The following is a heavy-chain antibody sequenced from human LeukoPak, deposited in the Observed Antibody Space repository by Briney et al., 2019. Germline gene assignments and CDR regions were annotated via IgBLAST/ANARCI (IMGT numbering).Heavy chain of an antibody. Sequence: PGGSLRLSCAASGFTFSSYGMHWVRQAPGKGLEWVAVISYDGSNKYYADSVKGRFTISRDNSKNTLYLQMNSLRAEDTAVYYCAKSEEEEAFVYWGQGTLVTVSS. J-gene: IGHJ4*02. V-gene: IGHV3-30*18. CDR3: AKSEEEEAFVY. CDR1: GFTFSSYG. CDR2: ISYDGSNK.